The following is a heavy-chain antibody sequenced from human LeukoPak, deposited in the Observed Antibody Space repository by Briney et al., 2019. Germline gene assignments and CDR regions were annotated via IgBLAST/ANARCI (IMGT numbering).Heavy chain of an antibody. CDR1: GFTFSSYS. V-gene: IGHV3-21*01. CDR3: ARGGGSGSYYHNAFDI. D-gene: IGHD3-10*01. J-gene: IGHJ3*02. Sequence: PGGSVTLSCAASGFTFSSYSMNWVRQAPGEGLEWVSSISSSSSYIYYADSVKGRFTIPRDNAKNSLYLPMNSLRAEDTAVYYCARGGGSGSYYHNAFDIWGQGTMVTVSS. CDR2: ISSSSSYI.